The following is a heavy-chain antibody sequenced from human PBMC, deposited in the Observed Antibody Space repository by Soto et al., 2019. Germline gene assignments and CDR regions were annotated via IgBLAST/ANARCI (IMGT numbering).Heavy chain of an antibody. J-gene: IGHJ5*02. CDR1: GYTFTGYY. CDR2: INPNSGGT. CDR3: ARGSVLRYFDWLLESDNWFDP. V-gene: IGHV1-2*04. D-gene: IGHD3-9*01. Sequence: ASVKVSCKGSGYTFTGYYMHWVRLAPGQGLEWMGWINPNSGGTNYAQKFQGWVTMTRDTSISTAYMELSRLRSDDTAVYYCARGSVLRYFDWLLESDNWFDPWGQGTLVTVSS.